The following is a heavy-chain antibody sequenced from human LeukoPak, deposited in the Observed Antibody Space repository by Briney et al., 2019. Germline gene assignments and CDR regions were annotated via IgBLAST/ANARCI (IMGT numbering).Heavy chain of an antibody. CDR2: ISNDGGGT. V-gene: IGHV3-23*01. J-gene: IGHJ4*02. D-gene: IGHD3-22*01. CDR3: AKGSSGYFFDL. CDR1: GFIFNNYG. Sequence: GGSLRLSCAASGFIFNNYGLVWVRQAPGKGLEWVSAISNDGGGTTYADLVKGRFSVSRDNSKNTLFLQMNSLRAEDTALYYCAKGSSGYFFDLWGQGTLVTVSS.